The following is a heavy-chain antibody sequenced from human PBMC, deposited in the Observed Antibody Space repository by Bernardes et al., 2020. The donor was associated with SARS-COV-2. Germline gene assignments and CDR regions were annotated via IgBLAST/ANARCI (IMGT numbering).Heavy chain of an antibody. J-gene: IGHJ4*02. Sequence: SETLSLTCAVYGGSFSGYYWSWIRQPPGKGLEWIGEINHSGSTNYNPSLKSRVTISVDTSKNQFSLNLSSVTAADTAVYYCARGRIAARRLDYWGQGTLVTVSS. CDR1: GGSFSGYY. V-gene: IGHV4-34*01. D-gene: IGHD6-6*01. CDR3: ARGRIAARRLDY. CDR2: INHSGST.